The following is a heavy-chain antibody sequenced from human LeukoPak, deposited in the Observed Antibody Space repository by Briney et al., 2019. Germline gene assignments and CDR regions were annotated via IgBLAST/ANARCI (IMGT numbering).Heavy chain of an antibody. CDR2: IWYDGSNK. CDR1: GFTFSSYG. V-gene: IGHV3-33*06. D-gene: IGHD3-10*01. Sequence: PGGSLRLSCAASGFTFSSYGMHWVRQAPGKGLEWVAVIWYDGSNKYYADPVKGRFTISRGNSKNTLYLQMNSLRAEDTAVYYCAKDSGSGLDYWGQGTLVTVSS. CDR3: AKDSGSGLDY. J-gene: IGHJ4*02.